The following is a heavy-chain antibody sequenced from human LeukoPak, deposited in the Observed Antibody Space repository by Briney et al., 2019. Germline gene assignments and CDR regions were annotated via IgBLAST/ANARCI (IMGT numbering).Heavy chain of an antibody. Sequence: GGSLRLSCAASGFTFSNYWMPWVRQAPGQGLVWVSRINSDGSSRNYADSVKGRFTIARDNAKNTLYLQMNSLRAEDTAVYCASASSHRIAAGGDYWGQGTLVTVSS. CDR3: ASASSHRIAAGGDY. CDR1: GFTFSNYW. CDR2: INSDGSSR. V-gene: IGHV3-74*01. D-gene: IGHD6-13*01. J-gene: IGHJ4*02.